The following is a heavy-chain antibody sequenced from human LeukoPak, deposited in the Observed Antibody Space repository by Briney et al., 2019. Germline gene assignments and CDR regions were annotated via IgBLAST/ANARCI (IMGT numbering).Heavy chain of an antibody. V-gene: IGHV4-39*01. J-gene: IGHJ4*02. CDR2: IYYSGST. Sequence: SETLSLTCTVSGGSISSSSYYWGWLRQPPGKGLEWIVCIYYSGSTYYNPPLKSRVTISVDTSKNYFSLKLSSVTAADTAVYYGARHAASIAVAGRYFDYWGQGTLVTVSS. D-gene: IGHD6-19*01. CDR3: ARHAASIAVAGRYFDY. CDR1: GGSISSSSYY.